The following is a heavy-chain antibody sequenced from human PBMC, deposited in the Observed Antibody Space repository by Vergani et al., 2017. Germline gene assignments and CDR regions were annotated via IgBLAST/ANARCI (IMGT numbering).Heavy chain of an antibody. CDR3: ATPGPMGAFDI. CDR1: GYTFTSYA. Sequence: QVQLVQSGAEVKKPGASVKVSCKASGYTFTSYAMHWVRQAPGQRLEWMGWINAGNGNTKYSQKFQGRVTITRYTSASTAYMELSSLRSEDTAVDYCATPGPMGAFDIWGQGTMVTVSS. V-gene: IGHV1-3*01. CDR2: INAGNGNT. D-gene: IGHD5-24*01. J-gene: IGHJ3*02.